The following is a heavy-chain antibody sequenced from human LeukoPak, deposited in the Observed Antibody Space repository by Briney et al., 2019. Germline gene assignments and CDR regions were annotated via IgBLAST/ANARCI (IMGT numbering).Heavy chain of an antibody. D-gene: IGHD1-26*01. J-gene: IGHJ6*03. V-gene: IGHV3-21*01. CDR3: ARWELTVYYMDV. CDR1: GFTFSSYS. Sequence: PGGSLRLSCAASGFTFSSYSMNWVRQAPGKGLEWVSSISSSSSYIYYADSVKGRFTISRDNAKNSLYLQMNSLRAEDTAVYYCARWELTVYYMDVWGEGTTVTVSS. CDR2: ISSSSSYI.